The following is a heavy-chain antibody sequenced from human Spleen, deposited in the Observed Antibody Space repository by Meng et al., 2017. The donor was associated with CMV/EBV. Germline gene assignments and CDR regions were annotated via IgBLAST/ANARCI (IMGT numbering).Heavy chain of an antibody. D-gene: IGHD3-10*01. CDR2: INPYTGGT. CDR3: ARDTGDAGFGDAFDI. V-gene: IGHV1-2*02. CDR1: GYTFTVYH. Sequence: SGYTFTVYHIHWVRQAPGQGLEWMGWINPYTGGTSSAQNFQGRVTMTSDTSIRTAYMELSDLRSNDTAVYYCARDTGDAGFGDAFDIWGQGTMVTVSS. J-gene: IGHJ3*02.